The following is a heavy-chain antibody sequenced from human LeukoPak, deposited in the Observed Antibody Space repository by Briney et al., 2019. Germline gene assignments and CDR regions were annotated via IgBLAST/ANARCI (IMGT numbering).Heavy chain of an antibody. CDR3: ARDRYYDFWSGTNAIFDY. J-gene: IGHJ4*02. CDR2: ISAYNGNT. CDR1: GYSFTSYR. D-gene: IGHD3-3*01. Sequence: GESLKISCKGSGYSFTSYRIGWVRQAPGQGLEWMGWISAYNGNTNYAQKLQGRVTMTTDTSTSTAYMELRSLRSDDTAVYYCARDRYYDFWSGTNAIFDYWGQGTLVTVSS. V-gene: IGHV1-18*04.